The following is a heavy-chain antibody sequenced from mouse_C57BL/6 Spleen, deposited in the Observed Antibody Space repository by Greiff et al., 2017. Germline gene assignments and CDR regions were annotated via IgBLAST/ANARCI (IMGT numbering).Heavy chain of an antibody. J-gene: IGHJ2*01. D-gene: IGHD1-3*01. CDR1: GFTFTDYY. CDR2: IRNKANGYTT. Sequence: EVQRVESGGGLVQPGGSLSLSCAASGFTFTDYYMSWIRQPPGKALEWLGFIRNKANGYTTEYSASVKGRFTISRDNSQSILYLQMNALRAEDSATYYSARYYNQGYFDYWGQGTTLTVSS. CDR3: ARYYNQGYFDY. V-gene: IGHV7-3*01.